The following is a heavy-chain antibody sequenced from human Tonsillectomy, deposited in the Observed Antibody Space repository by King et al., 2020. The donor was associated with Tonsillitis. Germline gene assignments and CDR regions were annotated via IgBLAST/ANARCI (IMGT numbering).Heavy chain of an antibody. Sequence: EQLVQSGAEVKKPGESLKISCKGSGYSFIYYWIGWVRQMPGKGLEWMGIIYANDSDTRYSPFFQGQVTISVDKSISTAYLQWSSLKASDTAMYYCARVDYDSSGYWGRFFDYWAQGTLVTVSS. D-gene: IGHD3-22*01. V-gene: IGHV5-51*01. CDR1: GYSFIYYW. CDR2: IYANDSDT. CDR3: ARVDYDSSGYWGRFFDY. J-gene: IGHJ4*02.